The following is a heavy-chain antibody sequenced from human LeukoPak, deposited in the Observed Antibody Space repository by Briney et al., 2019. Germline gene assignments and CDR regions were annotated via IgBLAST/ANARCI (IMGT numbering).Heavy chain of an antibody. CDR1: GFTSSSYS. V-gene: IGHV3-21*01. D-gene: IGHD6-19*01. J-gene: IGHJ3*02. CDR3: ARVSVAYTVLDAFDI. CDR2: ISSSSSYI. Sequence: PGGSLRLSCAAPGFTSSSYSMNWVRQAPGKGLEWVSSISSSSSYIYYADSVKGRFTISRDNAKNSLYLQMNSLRAEDTAVYYCARVSVAYTVLDAFDIWGQGTMVTVSS.